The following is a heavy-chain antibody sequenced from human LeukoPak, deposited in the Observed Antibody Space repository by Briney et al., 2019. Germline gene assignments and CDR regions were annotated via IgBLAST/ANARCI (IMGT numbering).Heavy chain of an antibody. J-gene: IGHJ5*02. D-gene: IGHD2-2*01. CDR1: GGSISSSNG. V-gene: IGHV4-4*02. Sequence: SETLSLTCAVSGGSISSSNGWSWVRQPPGKGLEWIGEIYHSGSTNHNPSLKSRVTMSVDTSKNQFSLRLTSVTAADTAVYYCARDSVFCGSTSCYGKFDPWGQGTPVTVYS. CDR3: ARDSVFCGSTSCYGKFDP. CDR2: IYHSGST.